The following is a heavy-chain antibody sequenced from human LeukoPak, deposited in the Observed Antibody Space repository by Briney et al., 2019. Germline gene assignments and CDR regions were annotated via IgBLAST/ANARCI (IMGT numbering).Heavy chain of an antibody. CDR2: ISTGGSSI. J-gene: IGHJ4*02. CDR1: GFTFSSYE. D-gene: IGHD1-26*01. CDR3: ARDAGGYYFDY. Sequence: GGSLRLSCAASGFTFSSYEMNWVRQAPGKGLEWVSYISTGGSSIYYADSVKGRFTISRDNANNSLYLQMFSLRGEDTALYYCARDAGGYYFDYWGQGTLVTVSS. V-gene: IGHV3-48*03.